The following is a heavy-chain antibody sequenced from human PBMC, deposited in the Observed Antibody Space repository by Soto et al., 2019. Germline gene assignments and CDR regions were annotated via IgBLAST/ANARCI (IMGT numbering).Heavy chain of an antibody. CDR2: ISSSSSTI. Sequence: EVQLVESGGGLVQPGGSLRLSCAASGFTFSSYSMNWVRQAPGKGLEWVSYISSSSSTIYYADSVKGRFTISRDNAKNSLYLQLNSMRDEDTAVCYCAREGGPLNWFDPWGQGTLVTVSS. CDR3: AREGGPLNWFDP. CDR1: GFTFSSYS. J-gene: IGHJ5*02. V-gene: IGHV3-48*02. D-gene: IGHD1-26*01.